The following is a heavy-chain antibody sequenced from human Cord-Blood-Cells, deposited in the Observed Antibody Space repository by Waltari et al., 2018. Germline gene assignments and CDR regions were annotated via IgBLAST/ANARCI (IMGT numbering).Heavy chain of an antibody. Sequence: QVQLQQWGAGLLKPSETLSLPCAVYGGSFSGYYWSWIRQPPGKGLEWIREINQSGSTNYIPSLKSRVTISVDTSKNQFSRKLSSVTAADTAVYYCARTGAQLDYYYYYMDVWGKGTTVTVSS. CDR2: INQSGST. J-gene: IGHJ6*03. CDR3: ARTGAQLDYYYYYMDV. V-gene: IGHV4-34*01. D-gene: IGHD6-13*01. CDR1: GGSFSGYY.